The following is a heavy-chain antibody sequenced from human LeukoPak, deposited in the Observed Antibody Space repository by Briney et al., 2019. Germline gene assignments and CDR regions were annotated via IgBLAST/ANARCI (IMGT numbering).Heavy chain of an antibody. CDR2: ISGSGGST. CDR1: GFTFSSYA. Sequence: GASLRLSCAASGFTFSSYAMSWVRQAPGKGLEWVSAISGSGGSTYYADSVKGRFTISRDNSKNTLYLQMNSLRAEDTAVYYCAKDQKSGVDTAMASWGPGTLVTVSS. D-gene: IGHD5-18*01. V-gene: IGHV3-23*01. CDR3: AKDQKSGVDTAMAS. J-gene: IGHJ4*02.